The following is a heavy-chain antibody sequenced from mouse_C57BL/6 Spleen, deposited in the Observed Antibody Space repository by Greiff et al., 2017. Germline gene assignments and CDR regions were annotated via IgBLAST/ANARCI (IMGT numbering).Heavy chain of an antibody. CDR3: ASLITTVVATSPYCAMDY. Sequence: EVMLVESGGDLVKPGGSLKLSCAASGFTFSSYGMPWVRQTPDKRLEWVGTISSGGSYTYYPDSVTGRFTISRDNAKNTLYLQMSSLKSEGTAMYYCASLITTVVATSPYCAMDYWGQGTSVTVSS. J-gene: IGHJ4*01. CDR2: ISSGGSYT. D-gene: IGHD1-1*01. V-gene: IGHV5-6*01. CDR1: GFTFSSYG.